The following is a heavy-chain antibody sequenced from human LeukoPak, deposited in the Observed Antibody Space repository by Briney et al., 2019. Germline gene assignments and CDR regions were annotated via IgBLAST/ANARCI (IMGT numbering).Heavy chain of an antibody. Sequence: LPGGSLRLSCAASGFTFSSYAMHWVRQAPGKGLEWVAVISYDGSNKYYADSVKGRFTISRDNSKNTLYLQMNSLRAEDTAVYYCARDPGQQLVLCAFDIWGQGTMVTVSS. CDR3: ARDPGQQLVLCAFDI. J-gene: IGHJ3*02. CDR1: GFTFSSYA. CDR2: ISYDGSNK. V-gene: IGHV3-30-3*01. D-gene: IGHD6-13*01.